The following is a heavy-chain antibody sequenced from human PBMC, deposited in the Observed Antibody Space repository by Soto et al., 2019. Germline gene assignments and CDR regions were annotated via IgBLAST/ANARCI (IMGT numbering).Heavy chain of an antibody. D-gene: IGHD6-13*01. CDR3: TTGDSSTWYGHYYFDY. J-gene: IGHJ4*02. CDR2: IQTNTDAGTT. V-gene: IGHV3-15*01. CDR1: GFTFAHAW. Sequence: EVQLVESGGGLVKPGGSLRLSCAASGFTFAHAWMTWVRQAPGKGLEWVGRIQTNTDAGTTDYAAPVKGRFSISRDDSKTTLFLQMNSLKPEDSAVYYCTTGDSSTWYGHYYFDYWGQGTVVSVSS.